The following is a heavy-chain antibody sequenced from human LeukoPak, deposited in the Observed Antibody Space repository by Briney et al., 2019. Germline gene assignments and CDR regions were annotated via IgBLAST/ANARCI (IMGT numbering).Heavy chain of an antibody. CDR2: IYNSGST. J-gene: IGHJ4*02. D-gene: IGHD6-25*01. Sequence: SETLSLTCIVSGGSISIYYWSWIRQPAGKGLEWIGRIYNSGSTSYNPSLKGRVTMSVDTSKNQFSLKLSSVTAADTAVYYCARHHRSGYYEVDYWGQGTLATVSS. V-gene: IGHV4-59*05. CDR3: ARHHRSGYYEVDY. CDR1: GGSISIYY.